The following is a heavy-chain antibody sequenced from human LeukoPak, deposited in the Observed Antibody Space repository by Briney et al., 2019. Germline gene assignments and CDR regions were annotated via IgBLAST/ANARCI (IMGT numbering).Heavy chain of an antibody. D-gene: IGHD1-1*01. CDR1: GFTFSSYG. V-gene: IGHV3-30*02. J-gene: IGHJ4*02. CDR3: STQGSSDY. Sequence: GGSLRLSCAASGFTFSSYGMHLVRQAPGKGLEWVAFIRYDGSNKYYADSVKGRFTISRDNSKNTLYLQMNSLRAEDTAVYYCSTQGSSDYWGQGTLVTVSS. CDR2: IRYDGSNK.